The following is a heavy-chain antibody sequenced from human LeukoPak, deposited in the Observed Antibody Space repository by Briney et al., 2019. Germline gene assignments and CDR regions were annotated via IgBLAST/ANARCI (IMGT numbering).Heavy chain of an antibody. D-gene: IGHD5-12*01. CDR3: AKGPAKYSGYDYFEY. CDR1: VFSLSSFA. V-gene: IGHV3-23*01. CDR2: ISGLGDST. J-gene: IGHJ4*02. Sequence: GGSLRLSCAAPVFSLSSFAMRWARQAPGKGLEWVSVISGLGDSTNYAESVKGRFTISRDNSKNTVYLLMNSLRGEDTAVYYCAKGPAKYSGYDYFEYWGQGTLVTVSS.